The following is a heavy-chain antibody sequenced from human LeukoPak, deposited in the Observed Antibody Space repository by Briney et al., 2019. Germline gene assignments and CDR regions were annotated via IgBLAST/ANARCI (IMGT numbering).Heavy chain of an antibody. V-gene: IGHV3-7*01. D-gene: IGHD2-2*01. CDR1: GFTFSSYW. Sequence: GGSLRLSCAASGFTFSSYWMSWVRQAPGKGLEWVANIKQDGSEKYYVDSVKGRFTISRDNAKNSLYLQMNSLRAEDTAVYYCARHIVVVPAAKRGAFDIWGQGTMVTVSS. CDR3: ARHIVVVPAAKRGAFDI. J-gene: IGHJ3*02. CDR2: IKQDGSEK.